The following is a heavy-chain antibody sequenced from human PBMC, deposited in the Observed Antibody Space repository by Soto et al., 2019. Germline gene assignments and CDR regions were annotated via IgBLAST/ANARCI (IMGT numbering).Heavy chain of an antibody. D-gene: IGHD3-10*01. CDR3: AKERTYYYGSGSYHPYGMDV. V-gene: IGHV3-23*01. CDR2: IRGSGGST. CDR1: GFTFSSYA. Sequence: EVQLLESGGGLVQPGGSLRLSCAASGFTFSSYAMSWVRQAPGKGLEWVSSIRGSGGSTQYADSVKGRFTISRDNSKNRRYLQMNSLGAEDTAVYYCAKERTYYYGSGSYHPYGMDVWGQGTTVTVSS. J-gene: IGHJ6*02.